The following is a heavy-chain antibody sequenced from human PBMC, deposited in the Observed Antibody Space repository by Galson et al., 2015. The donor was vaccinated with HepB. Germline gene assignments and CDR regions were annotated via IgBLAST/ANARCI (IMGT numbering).Heavy chain of an antibody. Sequence: LRLSCAASGFTFSSYSMNWVRQAPGKGLEWIGEINHSGSTNYNPSLKSRVTISVDTSKNQFSLKLSSVTAADTAVYYCARVGLGGDYWGQGTLVTVSS. J-gene: IGHJ4*02. CDR3: ARVGLGGDY. D-gene: IGHD3-16*01. V-gene: IGHV4-34*01. CDR1: GFTFSSYS. CDR2: INHSGST.